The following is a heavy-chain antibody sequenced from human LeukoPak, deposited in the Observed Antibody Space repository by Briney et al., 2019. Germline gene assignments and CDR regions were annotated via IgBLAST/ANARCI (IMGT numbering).Heavy chain of an antibody. Sequence: GGSLRLSCAASGFTFSDYYMSWIRQAPWKGLEWVSYISSSGSTIYYADSVKGRFTISRDNAKNSLYLQMNSLRAEDTAVYYCARDLRYSSSCDYWGQGTLVTVSS. J-gene: IGHJ4*02. CDR2: ISSSGSTI. CDR3: ARDLRYSSSCDY. CDR1: GFTFSDYY. D-gene: IGHD6-13*01. V-gene: IGHV3-11*04.